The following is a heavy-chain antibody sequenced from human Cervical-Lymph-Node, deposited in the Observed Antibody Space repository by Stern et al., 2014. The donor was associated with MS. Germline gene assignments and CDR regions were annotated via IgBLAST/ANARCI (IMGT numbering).Heavy chain of an antibody. CDR1: GGSINGYY. D-gene: IGHD3-16*02. V-gene: IGHV4-59*01. J-gene: IGHJ6*02. CDR3: AGDYVGGSYRYKGGDYYYYGMDV. Sequence: QLQLQESGPGLVKPSETLSLTCTVSGGSINGYYWSWIRQSPGKGLEWIGFIFHSGGTNSSPSIKSRVPLSHDTSKNQFSLKRNSVTAADTAVYYCAGDYVGGSYRYKGGDYYYYGMDVWGQGTPLTVSS. CDR2: IFHSGGT.